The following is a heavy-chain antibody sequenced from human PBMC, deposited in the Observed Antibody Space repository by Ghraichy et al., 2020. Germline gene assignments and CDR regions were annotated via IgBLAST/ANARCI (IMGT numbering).Heavy chain of an antibody. CDR1: GFTFSSYA. D-gene: IGHD5-18*01. Sequence: GGSLRLSCAASGFTFSSYAMSWVRQAPGKGLEWVSAISGSGGSTYYADSVKGRFTISRDNSKNTLYLQMNSLRAEDTAVYYCAKVDMIQLALYYFDYWGQGTLVTVSS. V-gene: IGHV3-23*01. J-gene: IGHJ4*02. CDR3: AKVDMIQLALYYFDY. CDR2: ISGSGGST.